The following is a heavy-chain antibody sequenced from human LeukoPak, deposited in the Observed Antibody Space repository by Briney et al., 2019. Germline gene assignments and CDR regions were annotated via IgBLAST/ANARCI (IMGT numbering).Heavy chain of an antibody. CDR2: IIPILGIA. J-gene: IGHJ4*02. V-gene: IGHV1-69*04. Sequence: SVKVSCKVSGGTFSSYTISWVRQAPGQGLEWMGRIIPILGIANYAQKFQGRVTITADKSTSTAYMELSSLRSEDTAVYYCARDLVITFGGVIVTEGFDYWGQGTLVTVSS. D-gene: IGHD3-16*02. CDR1: GGTFSSYT. CDR3: ARDLVITFGGVIVTEGFDY.